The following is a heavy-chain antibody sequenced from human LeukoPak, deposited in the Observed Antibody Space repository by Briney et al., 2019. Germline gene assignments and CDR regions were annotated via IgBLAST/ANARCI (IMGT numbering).Heavy chain of an antibody. V-gene: IGHV4-59*11. CDR2: IYYSGST. J-gene: IGHJ5*02. Sequence: PSETLSLTCTVSGGSISSHYWSWLRQPPGKGLEWLGYIYYSGSTNYNPSLKSRVTISIDTSENQVSLILRSVTAADTAVYYCAREVGDSDSDNWFDPWGQGTLVTVSS. CDR1: GGSISSHY. CDR3: AREVGDSDSDNWFDP. D-gene: IGHD2-21*02.